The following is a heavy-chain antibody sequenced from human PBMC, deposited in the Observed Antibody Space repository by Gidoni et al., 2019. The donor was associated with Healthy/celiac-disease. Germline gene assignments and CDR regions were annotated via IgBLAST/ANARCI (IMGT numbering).Heavy chain of an antibody. V-gene: IGHV4-4*02. J-gene: IGHJ4*02. CDR3: ARDLSSRTATLDY. CDR2: IYHGGST. Sequence: QVHMQESGPGLAKSSGTLSPTCAVSGGSISSSNCWSWVRQPPGKGLEWIGEIYHGGSTNYNPSLKSRVTISVDKSKNQLSLKLSSVTAADTAVSYCARDLSSRTATLDYWGQGTQVTVSS. CDR1: GGSISSSNC. D-gene: IGHD1-7*01.